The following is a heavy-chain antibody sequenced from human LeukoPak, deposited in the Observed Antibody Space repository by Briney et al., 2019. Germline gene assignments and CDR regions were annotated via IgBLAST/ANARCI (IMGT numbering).Heavy chain of an antibody. CDR1: GFTFSSYA. J-gene: IGHJ3*02. CDR3: AKDWNMVINAFDI. CDR2: ISGSGGST. D-gene: IGHD3-22*01. V-gene: IGHV3-23*01. Sequence: TGGSLRLSCAASGFTFSSYAMSWVRQAPGKGLEWVSAISGSGGSTYYADSVKGRFTISRDNSKNSLYLQMNSLRAEDTALYYCAKDWNMVINAFDIWGQGTMVTVSS.